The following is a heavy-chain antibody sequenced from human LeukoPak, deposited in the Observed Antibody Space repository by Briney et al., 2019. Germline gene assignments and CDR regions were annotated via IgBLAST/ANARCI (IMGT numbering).Heavy chain of an antibody. CDR1: GFTFSSYG. Sequence: GRSLRLSCAASGFTFSSYGLHWVRQAPGKGLEGVAVISYDGSNKYYADSVKGRFTISRDNSKNTLYLQMNSLRAKDTAVYYCAKGLLHDPSWFDPWGQGTLVTVSS. CDR3: AKGLLHDPSWFDP. CDR2: ISYDGSNK. J-gene: IGHJ5*02. V-gene: IGHV3-30*18. D-gene: IGHD3-3*01.